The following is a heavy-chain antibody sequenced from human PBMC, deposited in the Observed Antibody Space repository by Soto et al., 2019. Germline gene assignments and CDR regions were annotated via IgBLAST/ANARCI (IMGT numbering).Heavy chain of an antibody. Sequence: EVQLLESGGGLVQPGGSLRLSCAASGFTFSSCAMGWVRQAPGKGLEWVSDIIDSGGSTYYADSVKGRFTISRDNSKSTMSLQMHSLRAEDTDLYYCAKGRSYYYYYGVDVWGQGTTVTVSS. CDR3: AKGRSYYYYYGVDV. J-gene: IGHJ6*02. V-gene: IGHV3-23*01. CDR1: GFTFSSCA. CDR2: IIDSGGST.